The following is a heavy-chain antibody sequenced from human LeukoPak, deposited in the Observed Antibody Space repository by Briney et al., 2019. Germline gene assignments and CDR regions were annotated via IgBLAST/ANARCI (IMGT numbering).Heavy chain of an antibody. CDR2: FSSSSGST. D-gene: IGHD1-26*01. CDR3: AKDRTVGASYWYFDL. Sequence: GGSLRLSCAASGFTFTSYAMTWVRQAPGKGLEWVSSFSSSSGSTYYADSVKGRFTISRDSSKNTLFLHMNSLRVEDTAIYYCAKDRTVGASYWYFDLWGRGTLVTVSS. V-gene: IGHV3-23*01. CDR1: GFTFTSYA. J-gene: IGHJ2*01.